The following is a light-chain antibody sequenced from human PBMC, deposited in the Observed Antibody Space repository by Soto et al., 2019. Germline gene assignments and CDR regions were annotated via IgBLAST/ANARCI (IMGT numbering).Light chain of an antibody. Sequence: EIVLTQSPATLSLSPGERATLSCRASQSVTTFLAWYQQKPDQAPSLLIYGASTRATGIPARFSGSGSGTESTLTIRSLKSEDFAVYYCQQYGSSGTFGQGTKVDIK. V-gene: IGKV3D-15*01. CDR1: QSVTTF. CDR2: GAS. CDR3: QQYGSSGT. J-gene: IGKJ1*01.